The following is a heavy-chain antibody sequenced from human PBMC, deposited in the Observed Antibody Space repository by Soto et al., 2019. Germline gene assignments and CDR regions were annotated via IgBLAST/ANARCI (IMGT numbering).Heavy chain of an antibody. CDR2: MNPSSANT. CDR1: GYTFLSYT. V-gene: IGHV1-8*01. CDR3: ARPLPFYGDARGYGFDV. Sequence: QVQLEQSGAEVKKPGASVKVFCKASGYTFLSYTISWVRQTTGQGLEWMGWMNPSSANTGYAQKFQGRVTMTRDTSINTAYMELSSLTSDDTAVYYCARPLPFYGDARGYGFDVWGQGTTVTVSS. J-gene: IGHJ6*02. D-gene: IGHD4-17*01.